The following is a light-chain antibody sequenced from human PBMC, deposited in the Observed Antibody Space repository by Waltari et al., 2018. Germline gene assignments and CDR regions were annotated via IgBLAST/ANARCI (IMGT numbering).Light chain of an antibody. CDR2: RTS. CDR3: QQHDNSPPYS. J-gene: IGKJ2*03. CDR1: QGISNW. V-gene: IGKV1-33*01. Sequence: DIQMTQSPSSLSASVGDSVTITCRASQGISNWLAWYQQKPGKAPKLLIYRTSNLQTGVPSRFSGSGSGTDFTLTINSLQPEDIATYYCQQHDNSPPYSFGQGTKVDIK.